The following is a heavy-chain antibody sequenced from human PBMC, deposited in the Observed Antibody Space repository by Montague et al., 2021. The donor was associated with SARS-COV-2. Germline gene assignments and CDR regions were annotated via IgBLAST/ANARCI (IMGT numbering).Heavy chain of an antibody. CDR2: ISYDGSNK. Sequence: SLRFSCAASGFTFSSYAMHWVRQAPGKGLEWVAVISYDGSNKYYADSVKGRFTISRDNSKNTLYLQMNSLRAEDTAVYYCAREGRFADNVLLWFGELPVNNWFDPWGQGTLVTVSS. CDR3: AREGRFADNVLLWFGELPVNNWFDP. J-gene: IGHJ5*02. D-gene: IGHD3-10*01. V-gene: IGHV3-30-3*01. CDR1: GFTFSSYA.